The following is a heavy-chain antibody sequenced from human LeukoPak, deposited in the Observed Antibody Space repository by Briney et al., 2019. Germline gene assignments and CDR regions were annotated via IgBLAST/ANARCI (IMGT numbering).Heavy chain of an antibody. V-gene: IGHV3-64D*06. Sequence: EYVSAISSNGGSTYYADSVKGRFTISRDNSKNTLYLQMSSLRAEDTAVYYCVKGYCGGDCYFDYWGQGTLVTVSS. CDR2: ISSNGGST. CDR3: VKGYCGGDCYFDY. J-gene: IGHJ4*02. D-gene: IGHD2-21*02.